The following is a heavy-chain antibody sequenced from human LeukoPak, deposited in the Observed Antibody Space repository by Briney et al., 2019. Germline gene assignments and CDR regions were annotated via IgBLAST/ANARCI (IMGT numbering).Heavy chain of an antibody. V-gene: IGHV4-59*01. CDR3: AINYYDTGAFDI. CDR2: IYYSGST. D-gene: IGHD3-22*01. J-gene: IGHJ3*02. CDR1: GGSISSYY. Sequence: PSEILSLTCTVSGGSISSYYWSWIRQPPGKGLEWIGYIYYSGSTNYNPSLKSRVTISVDTSKNQFSLKLSSVTAADTAVYYCAINYYDTGAFDIWGQGTMVTVSS.